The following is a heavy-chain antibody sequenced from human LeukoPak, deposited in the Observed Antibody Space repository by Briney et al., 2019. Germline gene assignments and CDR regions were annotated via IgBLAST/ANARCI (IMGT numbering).Heavy chain of an antibody. V-gene: IGHV5-51*01. J-gene: IGHJ4*02. CDR1: GYSFTSYW. CDR2: IYPGDSDT. CDR3: ARATVQYCSSTSCSTHRYFDY. D-gene: IGHD2-2*02. Sequence: GASLQISCKGSGYSFTSYWIGWVRQLPGKGLEWMGIIYPGDSDTRYSPSFQGQVTTSADKSISTAYLQWSSLKASDTAMYYCARATVQYCSSTSCSTHRYFDYWGQGTLVTVSS.